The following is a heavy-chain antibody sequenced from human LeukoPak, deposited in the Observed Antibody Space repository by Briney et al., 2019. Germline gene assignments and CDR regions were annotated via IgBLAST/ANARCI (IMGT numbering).Heavy chain of an antibody. CDR1: GFTFSDYY. CDR3: ARDIVVPAARLDARLDY. V-gene: IGHV3-30-3*01. CDR2: ISYDGSNK. Sequence: GGSLRLSCAASGFTFSDYYMNWIRQAPGKGLEWVAVISYDGSNKYYADSVKGRFTISRDNSKNTLYLQMNSLRAEDTAVYYCARDIVVPAARLDARLDYWGQGTLVTVSS. D-gene: IGHD2-2*01. J-gene: IGHJ4*02.